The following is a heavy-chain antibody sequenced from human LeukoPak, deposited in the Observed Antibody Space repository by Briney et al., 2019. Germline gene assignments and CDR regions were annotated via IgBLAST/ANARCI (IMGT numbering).Heavy chain of an antibody. CDR3: ARMGAIAGASASPDY. Sequence: SETLSLTCTVSSGSISGYFWSWIRQPPGKGLEWIGYIHYSGATNYNPSLKSRVTMSVDTSKNQFSLKVSSVTAADTAVYYCARMGAIAGASASPDYWGQGTLVTVSS. D-gene: IGHD4/OR15-4a*01. J-gene: IGHJ4*02. V-gene: IGHV4-59*01. CDR2: IHYSGAT. CDR1: SGSISGYF.